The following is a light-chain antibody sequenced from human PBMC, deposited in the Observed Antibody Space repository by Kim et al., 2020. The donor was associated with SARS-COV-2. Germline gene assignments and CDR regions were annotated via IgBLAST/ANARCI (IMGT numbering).Light chain of an antibody. Sequence: APGGTAGFACGGDNFGSKIVHWYQERPGQAPVLVIFYNRERPSRIPERISGSKSGNTATLTISRVEAGDEADYYCQVWDNSTDHWVFGGGTQLTVL. CDR1: NFGSKI. J-gene: IGLJ3*02. CDR3: QVWDNSTDHWV. CDR2: YNR. V-gene: IGLV3-21*04.